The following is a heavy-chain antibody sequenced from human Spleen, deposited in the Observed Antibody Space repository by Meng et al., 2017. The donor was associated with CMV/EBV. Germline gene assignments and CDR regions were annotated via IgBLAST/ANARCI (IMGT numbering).Heavy chain of an antibody. Sequence: SGFTFSSYSMNWVRQAPGKGLEWVSSISSSSSYIYYADSVKGRFTISRDNAKNSLYLQMNSLRAEDTAVYYCARDIGGSGRGWFDPWGQGTLVTVSS. V-gene: IGHV3-21*01. CDR2: ISSSSSYI. J-gene: IGHJ5*02. D-gene: IGHD6-19*01. CDR3: ARDIGGSGRGWFDP. CDR1: GFTFSSYS.